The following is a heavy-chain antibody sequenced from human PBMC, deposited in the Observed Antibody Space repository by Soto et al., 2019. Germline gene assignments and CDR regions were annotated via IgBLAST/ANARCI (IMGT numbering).Heavy chain of an antibody. CDR2: IKQDGSEK. D-gene: IGHD6-19*01. CDR3: ARDVVGIALDFDY. J-gene: IGHJ4*02. V-gene: IGHV3-7*03. Sequence: PGGSLRLSCAASGFTFSSYWMSWVRQAPGKGLEWVANIKQDGSEKYYVDSVKGRFTISRDNAKNSLYLQMNSLRAEDTAVYYCARDVVGIALDFDYWGQGTLVTVSS. CDR1: GFTFSSYW.